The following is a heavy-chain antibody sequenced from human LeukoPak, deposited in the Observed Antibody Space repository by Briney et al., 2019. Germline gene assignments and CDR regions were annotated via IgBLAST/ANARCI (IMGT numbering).Heavy chain of an antibody. Sequence: ASVEVSCKASGYTFTSYDINWVRQATGQGLEWMGWMNPNSGNTGYAQKFQGRGTMTRNTSVSTAYMELSSLRSEDTAVYYCAAGIAATPTIVWGQGTTVTVSS. CDR3: AAGIAATPTIV. CDR1: GYTFTSYD. CDR2: MNPNSGNT. D-gene: IGHD6-13*01. J-gene: IGHJ6*02. V-gene: IGHV1-8*01.